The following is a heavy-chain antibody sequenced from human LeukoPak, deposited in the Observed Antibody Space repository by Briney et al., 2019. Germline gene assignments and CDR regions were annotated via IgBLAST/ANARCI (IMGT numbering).Heavy chain of an antibody. Sequence: GGSLRLSCAASRFTFDDFAMHWVRPAPGKGLEWVSSISWNSGDIGYADSVKGRFTISRDNAKNSLYLQMNSLRAEDTALYYCAKDTRFLPLYYFDYWGQGTLVTVSS. V-gene: IGHV3-9*01. J-gene: IGHJ4*02. CDR2: ISWNSGDI. D-gene: IGHD3-3*01. CDR1: RFTFDDFA. CDR3: AKDTRFLPLYYFDY.